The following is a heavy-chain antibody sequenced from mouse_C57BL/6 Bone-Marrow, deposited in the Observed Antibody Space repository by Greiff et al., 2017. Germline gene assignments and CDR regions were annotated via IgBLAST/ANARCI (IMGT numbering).Heavy chain of an antibody. CDR3: ARWPYYGKRFAY. CDR2: IYPRSGNT. J-gene: IGHJ3*01. Sequence: VQLQESGAELARPGASVKLSCKASGYTFTSYGISWVKQRTGQGLEWIGEIYPRSGNTYYNEKFKGKATLTADKSSSTAYMELRSLTSEDSAVDFCARWPYYGKRFAYWGQGTLVTVSA. D-gene: IGHD2-10*01. V-gene: IGHV1-81*01. CDR1: GYTFTSYG.